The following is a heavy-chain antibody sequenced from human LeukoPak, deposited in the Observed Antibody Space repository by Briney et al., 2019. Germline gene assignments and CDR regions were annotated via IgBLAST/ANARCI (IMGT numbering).Heavy chain of an antibody. CDR1: GFTLTNAW. V-gene: IGHV3-15*01. CDR2: IKSKGGGGTT. Sequence: GGSLRLSCAASGFTLTNAWMSWVRQAPGKGLEWVGRIKSKGGGGTTDYAAPVKGRFTISRDDSKNTLYLQMNSLKTEDTAVYYCTTDLPTLGSGEMDYWSQGTLVTVSS. CDR3: TTDLPTLGSGEMDY. J-gene: IGHJ4*02. D-gene: IGHD3-10*01.